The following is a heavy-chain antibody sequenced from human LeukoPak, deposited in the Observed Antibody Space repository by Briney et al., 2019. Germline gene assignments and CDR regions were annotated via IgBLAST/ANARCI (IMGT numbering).Heavy chain of an antibody. J-gene: IGHJ4*02. CDR3: ASRTGNY. Sequence: GGSLRLSCTPPGFIFNNYAMTWVRQAPVRGLEWVSSISDSGGSTYYADSVEGRFSISRDAAKNTLYLQMNSLGPEDTAVYYCASRTGNYWGQGTLVTVSS. CDR1: GFIFNNYA. D-gene: IGHD1-1*01. V-gene: IGHV3-23*01. CDR2: ISDSGGST.